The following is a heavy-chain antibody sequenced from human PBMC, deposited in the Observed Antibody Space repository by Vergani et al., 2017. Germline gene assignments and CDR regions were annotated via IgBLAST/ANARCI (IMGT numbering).Heavy chain of an antibody. CDR1: GFTFNTYS. D-gene: IGHD3-3*01. CDR2: ISSSGSYI. J-gene: IGHJ3*02. CDR3: AGDYSRDELWSGYRTDAIDI. V-gene: IGHV3-21*01. Sequence: EVQLVESGGGLVKPGGSLRLSCAASGFTFNTYSMNWVRQAPGKGLEWVSSISSSGSYIYYADSLKGRFTLSRDNAKNSLYLQMNSLRAEGTAVYYCAGDYSRDELWSGYRTDAIDIWGRGRMVTVS.